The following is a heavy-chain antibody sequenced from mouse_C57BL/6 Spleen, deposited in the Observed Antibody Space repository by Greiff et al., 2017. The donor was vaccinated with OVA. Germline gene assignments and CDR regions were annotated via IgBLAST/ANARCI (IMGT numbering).Heavy chain of an antibody. CDR2: IWSGGST. Sequence: VKLMESGPGLVQPSQSLSITCTVSGFSLTSYGVHWVRQSPGKGLEWLGVIWSGGSTDYKAAFISRLSISKDNSKSQVFFKMNSLQADDTAIYYCARKGTTVVADYYAMDYWGQGTSVTVSS. CDR3: ARKGTTVVADYYAMDY. J-gene: IGHJ4*01. CDR1: GFSLTSYG. D-gene: IGHD1-1*01. V-gene: IGHV2-2*01.